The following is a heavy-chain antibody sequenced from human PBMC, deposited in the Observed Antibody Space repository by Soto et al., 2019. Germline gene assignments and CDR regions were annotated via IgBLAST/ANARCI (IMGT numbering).Heavy chain of an antibody. D-gene: IGHD1-1*01. J-gene: IGHJ6*02. CDR2: ISSSGSTI. CDR1: GFTFSSYE. CDR3: ARDRRLEQRQYGMDV. V-gene: IGHV3-48*03. Sequence: GGSLRLSCAASGFTFSSYEMNWVRQAPGKGLEWVSYISSSGSTIYYADSVKGRFTISRDNAKNSLYLQMNSLRAEDTAVYYCARDRRLEQRQYGMDVWGQGTTVTVSS.